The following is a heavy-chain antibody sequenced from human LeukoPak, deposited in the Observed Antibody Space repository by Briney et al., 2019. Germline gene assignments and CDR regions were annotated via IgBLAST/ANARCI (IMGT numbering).Heavy chain of an antibody. Sequence: GGSLRLSCAASGFTFSSYAMSWVRQAPGKGLEWVSAISGSGGSTYYADSVKGRFTVPRDNSKNTLYLQMNSLRAEDTAVYYCAKKRVQRNWYGFIFDYWGQGALVTVSS. CDR2: ISGSGGST. D-gene: IGHD3-10*01. J-gene: IGHJ4*02. V-gene: IGHV3-23*01. CDR1: GFTFSSYA. CDR3: AKKRVQRNWYGFIFDY.